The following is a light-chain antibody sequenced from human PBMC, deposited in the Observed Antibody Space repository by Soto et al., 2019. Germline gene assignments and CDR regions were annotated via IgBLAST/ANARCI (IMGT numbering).Light chain of an antibody. CDR3: QQYGSSPLA. CDR2: GAS. J-gene: IGKJ1*01. CDR1: QSVSSSY. Sequence: EIVLTQSPGTLSLSPGERATLSCRASQSVSSSYLAWYQQKPGQAPRLLIYGASSRATGILDRFSGSGSGRDFTLTISRLEPEDFALYYCQQYGSSPLAFGQGAKVEVK. V-gene: IGKV3-20*01.